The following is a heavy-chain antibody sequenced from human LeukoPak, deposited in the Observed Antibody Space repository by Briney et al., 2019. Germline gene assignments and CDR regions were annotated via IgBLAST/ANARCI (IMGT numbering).Heavy chain of an antibody. CDR2: IYYRGSA. Sequence: SETLSLTCTVSGGSLSRYYWSWIRQPPGKGLEWIGYIYYRGSANYNASLKSRVTISVDTSKNQFSLKLRSVTAADTAVYYCARWVAASSIDYWGQGTLVTVSS. V-gene: IGHV4-59*08. J-gene: IGHJ4*02. CDR1: GGSLSRYY. D-gene: IGHD6-13*01. CDR3: ARWVAASSIDY.